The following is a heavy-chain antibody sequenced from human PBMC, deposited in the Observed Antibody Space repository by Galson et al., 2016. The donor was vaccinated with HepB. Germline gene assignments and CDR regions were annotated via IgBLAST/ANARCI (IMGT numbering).Heavy chain of an antibody. CDR2: IYAADSTP. CDR1: GDSFTALW. D-gene: IGHD1-7*01. J-gene: IGHJ4*02. Sequence: QSGAEVKKPGESLMISCQASGDSFTALWIGWVRQMPGKGLEWMGIIYAADSTPKYTPSFQGQVTIPADKSVATAYLQWSSLKASDTAIYYCASAYDGNFYWDYWGQGIPVTVSS. V-gene: IGHV5-51*01. CDR3: ASAYDGNFYWDY.